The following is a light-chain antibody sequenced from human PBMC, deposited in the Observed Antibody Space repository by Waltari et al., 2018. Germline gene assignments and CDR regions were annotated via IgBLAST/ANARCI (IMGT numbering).Light chain of an antibody. CDR2: GAS. CDR3: LQYGTSPPYT. Sequence: ETVLTQSPGTLSLSPGDRATLSCRASQSVSSSYLAWYQQKPGQAPRLLIYGASSRATAIPDRFSGSGSGTDFTLTISRLEPEDFAVYYCLQYGTSPPYTFGQGTKLEIK. J-gene: IGKJ2*01. CDR1: QSVSSSY. V-gene: IGKV3-20*01.